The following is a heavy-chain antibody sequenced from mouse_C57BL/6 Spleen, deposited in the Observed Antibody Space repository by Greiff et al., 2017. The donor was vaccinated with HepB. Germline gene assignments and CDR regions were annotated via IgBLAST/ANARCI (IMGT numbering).Heavy chain of an antibody. Sequence: QVQLKQSGPELVKPGASVKISCKASGYAFSSSWMNWVKQRPGKGLEWIGRIYPGDGDTNYNGKFKGKATLTADKSSSTAYMQLSSLTSEDSAVYFCAPYGYDWYFDVWGTGTTVTVSS. J-gene: IGHJ1*03. CDR1: GYAFSSSW. V-gene: IGHV1-82*01. CDR3: APYGYDWYFDV. D-gene: IGHD2-2*01. CDR2: IYPGDGDT.